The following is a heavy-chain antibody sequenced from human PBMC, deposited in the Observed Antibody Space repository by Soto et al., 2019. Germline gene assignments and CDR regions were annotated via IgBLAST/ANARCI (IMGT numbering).Heavy chain of an antibody. CDR3: ARGLYTAGVFDYYYGMHV. Sequence: GGSLILSCPASGFTFGSYGMHWVRQAPGKGLEWVAVIWYDGSNKYYADSVKGRFTISRDNSKNTLYLQMNSLRAEDTAVYYCARGLYTAGVFDYYYGMHVWGQGTTVTVSS. J-gene: IGHJ6*02. D-gene: IGHD5-18*01. CDR2: IWYDGSNK. CDR1: GFTFGSYG. V-gene: IGHV3-33*01.